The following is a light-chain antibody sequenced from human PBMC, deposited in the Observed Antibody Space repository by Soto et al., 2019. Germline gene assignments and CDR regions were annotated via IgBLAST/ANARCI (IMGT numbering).Light chain of an antibody. CDR3: ATWDDSLSRFV. CDR1: SSNIGSNS. Sequence: QSVLTQAPSVSGTPGQRVTISCSGSSSNIGSNSVYWYQHLTGTAPKLLIYRNNQRPSGVPDRISGSKSDTSASLAISGLRSEDEADYYSATWDDSLSRFVFGTGTKVTVL. V-gene: IGLV1-47*01. CDR2: RNN. J-gene: IGLJ1*01.